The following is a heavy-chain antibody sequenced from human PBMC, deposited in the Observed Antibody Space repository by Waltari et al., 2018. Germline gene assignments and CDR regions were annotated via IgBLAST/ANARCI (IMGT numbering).Heavy chain of an antibody. CDR3: AKEESPNDY. V-gene: IGHV3-23*01. Sequence: EVQLLESGGGLVQPGGSLRLFCAVSGFTFSNPAMTWVRQAPGKGLEWVSSINIRGTSTFYADSVKGRFTISRDNSKNTLYLQMNSLRAEDTAVYYCAKEESPNDYWGQGTLVTVSS. J-gene: IGHJ4*02. CDR1: GFTFSNPA. CDR2: INIRGTST.